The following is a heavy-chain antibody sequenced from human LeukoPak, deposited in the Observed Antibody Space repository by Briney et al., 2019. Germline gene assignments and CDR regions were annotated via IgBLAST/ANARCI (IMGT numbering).Heavy chain of an antibody. CDR3: ARDLRITIFGVVIPWAFDI. J-gene: IGHJ3*02. V-gene: IGHV1-46*01. CDR2: INTSGGST. D-gene: IGHD3-3*01. CDR1: GYTFTSYY. Sequence: ASVKVSCKVSGYTFTSYYMHWVRQAPGQGLEWMGIINTSGGSTSYAQKFRGRVTMTRDMSTSTVYMELTSLRSEDTAVYYCARDLRITIFGVVIPWAFDIWGQGTMVTVSS.